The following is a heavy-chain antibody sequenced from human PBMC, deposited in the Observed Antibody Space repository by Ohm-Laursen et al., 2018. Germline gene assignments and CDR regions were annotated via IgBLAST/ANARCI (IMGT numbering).Heavy chain of an antibody. V-gene: IGHV3-9*01. Sequence: SLRLSCAASGFTFDNYAMHWVRQAPGKGLEWVSGISWNNGYIGYADSAKGRFTISRDNAKNSLYLQMNSLRAEDTAVYYCAKVPIVGATRGDAFDIWGQGTMVIVSS. D-gene: IGHD1-26*01. CDR1: GFTFDNYA. CDR2: ISWNNGYI. CDR3: AKVPIVGATRGDAFDI. J-gene: IGHJ3*02.